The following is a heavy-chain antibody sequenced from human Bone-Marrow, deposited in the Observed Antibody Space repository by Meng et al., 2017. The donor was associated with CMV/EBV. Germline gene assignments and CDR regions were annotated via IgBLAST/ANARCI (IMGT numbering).Heavy chain of an antibody. Sequence: GEYLKISCAASGFSFSDYRMNWVRQAPGKGLEWVSSIKTGSTYIHYADSVKGRFTISRDNAQNSLYLQMNSLRAGDTAVYYCARDQGPGSFWSGSPYGMDVWGQGTTVTVSS. D-gene: IGHD3-3*01. CDR3: ARDQGPGSFWSGSPYGMDV. CDR1: GFSFSDYR. J-gene: IGHJ6*02. V-gene: IGHV3-21*01. CDR2: IKTGSTYI.